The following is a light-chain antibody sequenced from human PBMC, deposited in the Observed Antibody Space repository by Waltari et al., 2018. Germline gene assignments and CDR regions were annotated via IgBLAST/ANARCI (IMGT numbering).Light chain of an antibody. Sequence: ENVLTQSPDTLSVSPGERVTLSCRASQTVTHDHIAWFQQRPGQAPRLLIHGASIRATGIPDRFSGSGSGTDFTLTISGLEPEDFAVYYCQHYGDSLFTFGPGNTVEIK. V-gene: IGKV3-20*01. CDR3: QHYGDSLFT. CDR2: GAS. J-gene: IGKJ3*01. CDR1: QTVTHDH.